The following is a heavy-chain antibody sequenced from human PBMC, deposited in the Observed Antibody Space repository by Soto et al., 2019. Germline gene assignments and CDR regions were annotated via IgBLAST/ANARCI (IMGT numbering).Heavy chain of an antibody. Sequence: GESLKISCKGSGYSFTIYWIGWVRQMPGKGLEWMGIIYPGDSDTRYSPSFQGQVTISADKSISTAYLQWSSLKASGTAMYYCARQYSSSSGWFDPWGQGTLVTVSS. CDR1: GYSFTIYW. J-gene: IGHJ5*02. D-gene: IGHD6-6*01. V-gene: IGHV5-51*01. CDR3: ARQYSSSSGWFDP. CDR2: IYPGDSDT.